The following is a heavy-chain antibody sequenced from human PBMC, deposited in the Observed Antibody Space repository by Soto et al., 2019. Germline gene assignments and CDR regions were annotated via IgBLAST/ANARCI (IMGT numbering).Heavy chain of an antibody. CDR2: IIPIFGTA. CDR3: ASGFYSNYATYYFDY. Sequence: SVKVSCKASGGTFSSYAISWVRQAPGQGLEWMGGIIPIFGTANYAQKFQGRVTITADESTSTAYMELSSLRSEDTAVYYCASGFYSNYATYYFDYWGQGTLVTVSS. D-gene: IGHD4-4*01. V-gene: IGHV1-69*13. CDR1: GGTFSSYA. J-gene: IGHJ4*02.